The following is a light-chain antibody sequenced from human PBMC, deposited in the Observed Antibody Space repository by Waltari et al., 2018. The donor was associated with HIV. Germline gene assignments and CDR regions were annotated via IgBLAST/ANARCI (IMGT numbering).Light chain of an antibody. Sequence: QSTWAPSTLSASAGDRVAITCRAGQNVGAFLAWYQQKPGKPPKLLIFQASILEGGVPSRFSGSVSGSDFTLTINGLQSDDFATYYCHQYASFSGTFGQGTKVELK. J-gene: IGKJ1*01. V-gene: IGKV1-5*03. CDR2: QAS. CDR3: HQYASFSGT. CDR1: QNVGAF.